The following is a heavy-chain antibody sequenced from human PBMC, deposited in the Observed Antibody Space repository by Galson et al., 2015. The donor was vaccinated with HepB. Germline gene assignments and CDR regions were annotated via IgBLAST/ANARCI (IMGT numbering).Heavy chain of an antibody. V-gene: IGHV3-30-3*01. CDR1: GFTFSSYA. Sequence: SLRLSCAASGFTFSSYAMHWVRQAPGKGLEWVAVISYDGSNKYYADSVKGRFTISRDNSKNTLYLQMNSLRAEDTAVYYCARGGRGVVVPAADNAFDIWGQGTMVTVSS. J-gene: IGHJ3*02. CDR2: ISYDGSNK. D-gene: IGHD2-2*01. CDR3: ARGGRGVVVPAADNAFDI.